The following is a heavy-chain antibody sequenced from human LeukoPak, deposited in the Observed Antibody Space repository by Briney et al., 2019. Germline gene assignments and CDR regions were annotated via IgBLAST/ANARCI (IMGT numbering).Heavy chain of an antibody. CDR2: IYYSGST. V-gene: IGHV4-59*01. J-gene: IGHJ5*02. D-gene: IGHD2-2*01. CDR3: ARINTYCSSTSCYVWFDP. CDR1: RGSISSYY. Sequence: SETLSLTCTVSRGSISSYYWSWIRQPPGKGLEWIGYIYYSGSTNYNPSLKSRVTISVDTSKNQFSLKLSSVTAADTAVYYCARINTYCSSTSCYVWFDPWGQGTLVTVSS.